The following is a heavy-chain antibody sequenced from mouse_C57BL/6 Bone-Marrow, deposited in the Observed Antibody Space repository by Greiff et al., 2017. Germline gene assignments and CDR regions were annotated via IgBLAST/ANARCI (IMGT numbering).Heavy chain of an antibody. CDR1: GFTFSSYG. J-gene: IGHJ2*01. CDR2: ISSGGSYT. CDR3: ARDWITTVVATRNFDY. V-gene: IGHV5-6*02. Sequence: DVKLQESGGDLVKPGGSLKLSCAASGFTFSSYGMSWVRQTPDKRLEWVATISSGGSYTYYPDSVKGRFTISRDNAKNTLYLQMSSLKSEDTAMYYCARDWITTVVATRNFDYWGQGTTLTVSS. D-gene: IGHD1-1*01.